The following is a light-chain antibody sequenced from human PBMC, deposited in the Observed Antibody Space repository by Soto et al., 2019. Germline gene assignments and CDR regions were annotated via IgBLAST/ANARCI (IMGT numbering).Light chain of an antibody. V-gene: IGKV3-11*01. J-gene: IGKJ2*01. Sequence: EVVLTQSPATLSLSPGERATLSCRASENVRTFVDWYQQKPGQAPRLLIHGASNRATGIPDRFSGSGSGTDFTLTISNLEPEDFAVYYCQQYDEWPPSYTFGQGTKLEI. CDR3: QQYDEWPPSYT. CDR1: ENVRTF. CDR2: GAS.